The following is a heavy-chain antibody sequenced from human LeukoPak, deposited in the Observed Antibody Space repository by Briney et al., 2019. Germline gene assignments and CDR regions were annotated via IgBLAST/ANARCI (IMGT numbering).Heavy chain of an antibody. D-gene: IGHD3-16*01. CDR3: ARELRTFDS. CDR1: GFTFISYW. V-gene: IGHV3-7*01. J-gene: IGHJ4*02. Sequence: PGGSLRLSCAASGFTFISYWMTWVRQAPGKGLEWVANIKHNGDELNYVDSVEDRFTISRDNAKNSLYLHMTDLRAADTAVYYCARELRTFDSWGQGTLVTASS. CDR2: IKHNGDEL.